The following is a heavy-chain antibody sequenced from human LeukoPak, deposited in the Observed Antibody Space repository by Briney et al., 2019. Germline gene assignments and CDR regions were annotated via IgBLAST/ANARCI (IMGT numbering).Heavy chain of an antibody. CDR1: GYIFTTYF. D-gene: IGHD4-11*01. J-gene: IGHJ4*02. CDR2: INPRGGST. Sequence: GASVKVSCKASGYIFTTYFMHWLRQAPGQGPEWMGIINPRGGSTDYAQKFQDRITMTSDTSTSTVYMKLKSLTSEDTAVYFCARVGTTGATADNWGQGTLVTVSS. V-gene: IGHV1-46*01. CDR3: ARVGTTGATADN.